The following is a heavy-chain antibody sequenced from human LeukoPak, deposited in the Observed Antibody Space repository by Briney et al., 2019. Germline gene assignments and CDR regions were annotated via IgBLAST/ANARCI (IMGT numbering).Heavy chain of an antibody. V-gene: IGHV1-18*01. CDR2: MNPNSGNT. D-gene: IGHD6-6*01. CDR3: ARDRTSVAARPGSDY. CDR1: GYTFTSYD. J-gene: IGHJ4*02. Sequence: ASVKVSCKASGYTFTSYDINWVRQATGQGLEWMGWMNPNSGNTNYAQKLQGRVTMTTDTSTSTAYMELRSLRSDDTAVYYCARDRTSVAARPGSDYWGQGTLVTVSS.